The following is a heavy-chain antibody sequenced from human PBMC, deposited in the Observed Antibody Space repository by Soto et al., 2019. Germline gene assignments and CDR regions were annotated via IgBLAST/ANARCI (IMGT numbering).Heavy chain of an antibody. CDR1: GFSLSTSGEG. CDR3: VHLPYTLYYFDY. D-gene: IGHD2-2*02. J-gene: IGHJ4*02. Sequence: QITLKESGPTLVKPTQPLTLTCTFSGFSLSTSGEGVGWIRQPPGKALDWLALIYWNDDKFYSPSLKSRLTITKDTSRNQVVLTMTNMDPVDTATYFCVHLPYTLYYFDYWGQGALVTVSS. V-gene: IGHV2-5*01. CDR2: IYWNDDK.